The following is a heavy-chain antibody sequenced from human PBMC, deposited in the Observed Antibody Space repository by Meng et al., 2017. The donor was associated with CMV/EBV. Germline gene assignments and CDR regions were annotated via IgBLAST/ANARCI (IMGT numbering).Heavy chain of an antibody. CDR2: IIPIFGTA. D-gene: IGHD3-9*01. V-gene: IGHV1-69*05. CDR1: GGTFSSYA. Sequence: SVKVSCKASGGTFSSYAISWVRQAPGQGLEWMGGIIPIFGTANYAQKFQSRVTITTDESTSTAYMELSSLRSEDTAVYYCARPYYDILTDYYYYYGMDVRGQGTTVTVSS. J-gene: IGHJ6*02. CDR3: ARPYYDILTDYYYYYGMDV.